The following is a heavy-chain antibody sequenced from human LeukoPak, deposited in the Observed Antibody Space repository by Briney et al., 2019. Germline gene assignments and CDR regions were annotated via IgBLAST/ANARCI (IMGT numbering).Heavy chain of an antibody. Sequence: GGSLRLSCAASGLTFRGSWMSWVRHLPGKGLKWLANIKDDGTEKYYLDSVKGRFNISRDNAKNSLFLQMNSLRPEDTAVYYCTRDYFRTWDYWGQGTLVTVS. D-gene: IGHD1/OR15-1a*01. J-gene: IGHJ4*02. CDR1: GLTFRGSW. CDR2: IKDDGTEK. CDR3: TRDYFRTWDY. V-gene: IGHV3-7*01.